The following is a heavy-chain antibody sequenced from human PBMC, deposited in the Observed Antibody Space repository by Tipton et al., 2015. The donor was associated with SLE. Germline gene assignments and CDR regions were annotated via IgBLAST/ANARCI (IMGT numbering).Heavy chain of an antibody. CDR3: SSSARGSYYYFGP. Sequence: SLRLSCAASGFTFSDSTMHWVRQSSGKGLEWVGRIRSKANDYATTYAASVKGRFSISRDDSKNTAFLHMNSLKTEDTAVYFCSSSARGSYYYFGPWGQGTLVSISS. D-gene: IGHD1-26*01. CDR2: IRSKANDYAT. J-gene: IGHJ5*02. CDR1: GFTFSDST. V-gene: IGHV3-73*01.